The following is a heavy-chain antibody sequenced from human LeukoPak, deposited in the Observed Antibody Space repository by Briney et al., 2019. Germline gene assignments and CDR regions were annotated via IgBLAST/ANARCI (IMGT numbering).Heavy chain of an antibody. V-gene: IGHV3-7*01. CDR2: IKEDGSQK. J-gene: IGHJ4*02. Sequence: GGSLRLSCAASGFTFSRYWMSWVRQAPGKGLEWVANIKEDGSQKYYVDSVKGRFTISRDNAKNSLFLQMNSLRAGDTAVYYCARVEVTIPDAYWGQGILVTVSS. D-gene: IGHD2-21*02. CDR1: GFTFSRYW. CDR3: ARVEVTIPDAY.